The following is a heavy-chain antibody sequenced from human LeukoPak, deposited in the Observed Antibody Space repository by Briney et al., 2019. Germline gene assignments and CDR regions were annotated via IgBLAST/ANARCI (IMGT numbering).Heavy chain of an antibody. D-gene: IGHD2-21*01. V-gene: IGHV1-2*02. CDR3: ASTPRWAYCGGDSTNWFDP. Sequence: GASVKVSCKASGYTFTGYYMHWVRQAPGQGLEWMGWINPNSGGTNYAQKFQGRVTMTRDTSISTAYMELSRLRSDDTAVYYCASTPRWAYCGGDSTNWFDPWGQGTLVTVSS. CDR1: GYTFTGYY. CDR2: INPNSGGT. J-gene: IGHJ5*02.